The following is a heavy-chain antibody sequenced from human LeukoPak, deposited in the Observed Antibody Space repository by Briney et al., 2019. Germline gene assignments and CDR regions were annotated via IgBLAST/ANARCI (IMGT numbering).Heavy chain of an antibody. Sequence: GRSLRLSCAASGFTFSSYAMHWVRQAPGKGLEWVAVISYDGSIKYYADSVKGRFTISRDNSKNTLYLQMNSLRAEDTAVYYCARDWSDYGDYVSLFDYWGQGTLVTVSS. V-gene: IGHV3-30-3*01. CDR1: GFTFSSYA. J-gene: IGHJ4*02. D-gene: IGHD4-17*01. CDR2: ISYDGSIK. CDR3: ARDWSDYGDYVSLFDY.